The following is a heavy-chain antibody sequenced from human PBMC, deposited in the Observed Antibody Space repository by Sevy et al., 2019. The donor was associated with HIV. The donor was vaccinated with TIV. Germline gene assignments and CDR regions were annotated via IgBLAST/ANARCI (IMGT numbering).Heavy chain of an antibody. CDR1: GFTFSSYP. CDR3: ASQLKHSGGWYGGGFDI. J-gene: IGHJ3*02. Sequence: GGSLRLSCAASGFTFSSYPMHWVRQAPGKGLEWVAVISYDGNNKYYIDSVRGRFTISRDNSKNMLYLQMNSLRAEDTAVYYCASQLKHSGGWYGGGFDIWGQGTMVTVSS. CDR2: ISYDGNNK. V-gene: IGHV3-30-3*01. D-gene: IGHD6-19*01.